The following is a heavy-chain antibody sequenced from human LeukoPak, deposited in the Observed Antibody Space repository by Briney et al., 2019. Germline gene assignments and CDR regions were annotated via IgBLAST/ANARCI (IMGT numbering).Heavy chain of an antibody. D-gene: IGHD2-2*01. CDR1: GFTFSSYI. J-gene: IGHJ4*02. V-gene: IGHV3-48*04. CDR3: ASPGRYCTSTSRSNYFHY. CDR2: ISISSSII. Sequence: GGSLRLSCAASGFTFSSYIMNWVHEAPGKGLWWGLYISISSSIIYYADSLKSGFTLSTDNAKNSLYQQMTSLRAEDTAVYYCASPGRYCTSTSRSNYFHYWGPGTLVTVSS.